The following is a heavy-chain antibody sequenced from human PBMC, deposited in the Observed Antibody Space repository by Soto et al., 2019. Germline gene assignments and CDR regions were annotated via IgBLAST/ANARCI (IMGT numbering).Heavy chain of an antibody. V-gene: IGHV4-39*02. D-gene: IGHD5-12*01. CDR2: IYYSVST. Sequence: QLQLQESGPGLVKPSETLSLTCTVSGGSISSSSYYWGWIRQPLGKGLEWIGSIYYSVSTYYNPSLRSRVTISVDTSKDQFPLKLGSVTAADTAVYYCAREVGGSGGYDDYWCQGTLVTVSS. CDR1: GGSISSSSYY. J-gene: IGHJ4*02. CDR3: AREVGGSGGYDDY.